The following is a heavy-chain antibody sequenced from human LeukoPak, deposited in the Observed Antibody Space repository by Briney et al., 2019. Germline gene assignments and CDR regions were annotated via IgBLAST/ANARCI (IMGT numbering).Heavy chain of an antibody. CDR3: TTQNYAHSFDT. CDR1: GFTFSSHG. V-gene: IGHV3-7*05. J-gene: IGHJ3*02. CDR2: IKQDGSQT. Sequence: GGSLRLSCAASGFTFSSHGMFWVRQAPEKGLEWVANIKQDGSQTYYMVSVRGRFTISRDNAENSLFLQMNGLRAEDTAVYYCTTQNYAHSFDTWGQGTLVTVSS. D-gene: IGHD2-2*01.